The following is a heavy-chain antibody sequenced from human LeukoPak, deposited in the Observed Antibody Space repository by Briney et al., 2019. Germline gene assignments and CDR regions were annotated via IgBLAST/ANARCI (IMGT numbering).Heavy chain of an antibody. V-gene: IGHV3-21*01. CDR3: ARDRAAAGVPPRRRFDP. Sequence: GGSLRLSCAASGFTFSSYSMNWVRQAPGKGLEWVSSISGSSSYIYYADSVKGRFTISRDNAKNSLYLQMNSLRAEDTAVYYCARDRAAAGVPPRRRFDPWGQGTLVTVSS. D-gene: IGHD6-13*01. J-gene: IGHJ5*02. CDR1: GFTFSSYS. CDR2: ISGSSSYI.